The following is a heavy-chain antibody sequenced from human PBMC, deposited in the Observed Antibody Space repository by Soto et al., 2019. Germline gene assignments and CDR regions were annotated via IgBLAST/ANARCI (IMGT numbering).Heavy chain of an antibody. Sequence: EVQLVESGGGLVKPGGSLRLSCAASGFTFSNAWMNWVRQAPGKGLEWVGRIKSKADGGTTDYAAPVKGRFTISRDDSKNTAYLQMSSLKIEDTALYYCSTGEALDIWGRGTMVTVSS. CDR1: GFTFSNAW. CDR2: IKSKADGGTT. J-gene: IGHJ3*02. D-gene: IGHD1-26*01. V-gene: IGHV3-15*07. CDR3: STGEALDI.